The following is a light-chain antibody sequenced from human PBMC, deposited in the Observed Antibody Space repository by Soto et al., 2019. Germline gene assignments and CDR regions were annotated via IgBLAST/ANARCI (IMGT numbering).Light chain of an antibody. CDR1: QSVNIH. J-gene: IGKJ1*01. CDR2: GAS. CDR3: QQYGSLSWT. V-gene: IGKV3D-15*01. Sequence: EIVMTQSPSTLSVSPGERATLSCRASQSVNIHLAWYQQKPGQAPRLLIYGASARATGIPAKFSGSGSGTDFTLTISRLEPEDFAMYYCQQYGSLSWTFGQGTKVDI.